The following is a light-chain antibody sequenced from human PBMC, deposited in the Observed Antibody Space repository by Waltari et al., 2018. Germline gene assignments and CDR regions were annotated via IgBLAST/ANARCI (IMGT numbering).Light chain of an antibody. CDR1: SSYVGGYNY. J-gene: IGLJ1*01. V-gene: IGLV2-14*03. CDR2: DVI. Sequence: QSALTQPPSVSGSPGQSLTSPCPGTSSYVGGYNYVSGDQQYPGKAPKLVIHDVISRPSGTSDRFSGSTSGNTASLIISGLQADDEADYYCSSYTASRLYVFGTGTKVTVL. CDR3: SSYTASRLYV.